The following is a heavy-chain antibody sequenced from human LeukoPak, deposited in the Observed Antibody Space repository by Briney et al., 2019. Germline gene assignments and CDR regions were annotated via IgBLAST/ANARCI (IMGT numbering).Heavy chain of an antibody. CDR1: GGSLSSYY. CDR3: ASAYHDYVWGSYPNDAFDI. J-gene: IGHJ3*02. CDR2: IYTSGST. D-gene: IGHD3-16*02. V-gene: IGHV4-4*07. Sequence: SETLSLTCTVSGGSLSSYYWSWIRQPAGKGLKWIGRIYTSGSTNYNPSLNSRVTMSVDTSKNQFFLKLSSVTAAVTYLYYSASAYHDYVWGSYPNDAFDIWGQGTMVTVSS.